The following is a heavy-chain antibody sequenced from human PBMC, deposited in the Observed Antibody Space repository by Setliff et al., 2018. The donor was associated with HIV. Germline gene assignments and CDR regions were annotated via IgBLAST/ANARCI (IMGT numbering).Heavy chain of an antibody. J-gene: IGHJ5*02. CDR1: SYPFTSYG. CDR2: IGVTNDNT. CDR3: ARDNPYFDP. D-gene: IGHD3-16*01. V-gene: IGHV1-18*01. Sequence: ASVKVSCQASSYPFTSYGISWLRQAPGQGLEWMGWIGVTNDNTNYAQSLQGRVTMTTDTSTSTAYMELRSLRSDDTAVYYCARDNPYFDPWGQGTLVTVS.